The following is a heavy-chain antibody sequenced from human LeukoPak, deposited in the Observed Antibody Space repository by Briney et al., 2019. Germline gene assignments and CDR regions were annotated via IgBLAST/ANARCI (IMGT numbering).Heavy chain of an antibody. J-gene: IGHJ6*02. D-gene: IGHD3-10*01. CDR3: ARDRVLELLWFGELLPNYYYYYGMDV. CDR1: GFTFSSYA. Sequence: GGSLRLSCAASGFTFSSYAMHWVRQAPGKGLEWVAVISYDGSNKYYADSVKGRFTISRDNSKNTLYLRMNSLRAEDTAVYYCARDRVLELLWFGELLPNYYYYYGMDVWGQGTTVTVSS. CDR2: ISYDGSNK. V-gene: IGHV3-30-3*01.